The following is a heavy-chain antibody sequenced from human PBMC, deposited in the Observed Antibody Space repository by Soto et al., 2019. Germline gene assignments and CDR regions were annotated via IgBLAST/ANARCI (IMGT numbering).Heavy chain of an antibody. CDR1: GGSISSGGYC. Sequence: TLSLTCAVSGGSISSGGYCWSWVRQPPGKGLEWIGYIFHDASTYYNPSLKSRVTISVDWSKNQFSLKVTSVTAADTAVYYCVRAYGGNSNYFDYWGQGTPVTVSS. CDR2: IFHDAST. D-gene: IGHD4-17*01. J-gene: IGHJ4*02. CDR3: VRAYGGNSNYFDY. V-gene: IGHV4-30-2*01.